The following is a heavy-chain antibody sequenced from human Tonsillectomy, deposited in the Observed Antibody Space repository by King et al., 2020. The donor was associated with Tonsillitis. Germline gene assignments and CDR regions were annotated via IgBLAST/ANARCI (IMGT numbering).Heavy chain of an antibody. Sequence: QLQESGPGLVKPSETLSLTCTVSGGSISSSSHYWGWIRQPPGKGLEWIGNIYHSGDIYYNPSLKSRVTISADTSNNQFSLKLSSVTAADTAVYYCAREAYYDIWSDYFAPNYYFDFWGQGTLIAVSS. CDR2: IYHSGDI. V-gene: IGHV4-39*02. CDR3: AREAYYDIWSDYFAPNYYFDF. J-gene: IGHJ4*02. CDR1: GGSISSSSHY. D-gene: IGHD3-3*01.